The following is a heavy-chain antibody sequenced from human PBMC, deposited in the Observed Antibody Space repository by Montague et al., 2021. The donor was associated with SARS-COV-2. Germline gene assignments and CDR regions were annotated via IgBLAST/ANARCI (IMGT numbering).Heavy chain of an antibody. Sequence: SETLSLTCTVSGGSINSSSYYWGWIRQPPGRGLEWIGSIYYSGSTYYNPSLKSRVTISVDTSKNQFSLKPISVTAADTAVYYCARGVTMIVVVMRYNWFDPWGQGTLVTVSS. CDR1: GGSINSSSYY. CDR2: IYYSGST. J-gene: IGHJ5*02. D-gene: IGHD3-22*01. V-gene: IGHV4-39*01. CDR3: ARGVTMIVVVMRYNWFDP.